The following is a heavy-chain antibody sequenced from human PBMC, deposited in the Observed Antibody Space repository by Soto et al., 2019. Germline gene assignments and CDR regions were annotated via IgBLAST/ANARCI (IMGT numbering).Heavy chain of an antibody. J-gene: IGHJ4*02. CDR2: ISGGGGRT. Sequence: EVQLLESGGGLVQPGGSLRLSCAASGFTLSNYGMTWVRQAPGKGLEWVSGISGGGGRTYYADSVKGRFTISRDNSKNTLYLQMNSLRAEATAVYSCAKDKDYDWGKGTLVTVSS. CDR3: AKDKDYD. V-gene: IGHV3-23*01. CDR1: GFTLSNYG. D-gene: IGHD3-22*01.